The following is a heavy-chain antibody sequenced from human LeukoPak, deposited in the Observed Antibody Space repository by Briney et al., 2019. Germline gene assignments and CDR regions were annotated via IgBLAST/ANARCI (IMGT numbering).Heavy chain of an antibody. J-gene: IGHJ3*02. CDR1: GVSMSSGAFY. Sequence: NPSETLSLTCTVSGVSMSSGAFYWSWIRQHPGKGLEWIGNIYYSGSTYYNPSLKSRVTISVDRSKNQFSLKLTSVTAADTAVYYCARAFPFDGYGDPDAFDIWGQGTMVTVSS. CDR2: IYYSGST. D-gene: IGHD4-17*01. V-gene: IGHV4-30-4*08. CDR3: ARAFPFDGYGDPDAFDI.